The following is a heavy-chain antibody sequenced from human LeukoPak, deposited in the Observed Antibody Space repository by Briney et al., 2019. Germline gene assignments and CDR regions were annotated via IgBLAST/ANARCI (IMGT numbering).Heavy chain of an antibody. CDR2: IKQDGSEK. D-gene: IGHD3-10*02. V-gene: IGHV3-7*01. J-gene: IGHJ6*04. CDR3: AELGITMIGGV. Sequence: GGSLRLSCAASGFTFSSYWMSWVPQAPGKGLEWLANIKQDGSEKYYVDSVKGRFTISRDNAKNSLDLQMNSLTAEDTAVYYCAELGITMIGGVWGKGTTVTISS. CDR1: GFTFSSYW.